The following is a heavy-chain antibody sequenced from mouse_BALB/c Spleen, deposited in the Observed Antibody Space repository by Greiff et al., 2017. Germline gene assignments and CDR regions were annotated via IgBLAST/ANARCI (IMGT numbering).Heavy chain of an antibody. CDR1: GYTFTDYE. D-gene: IGHD1-1*02. J-gene: IGHJ3*01. CDR2: IDPETGGT. Sequence: QVQLQQSGAELVKPGASVKLSCKASGYTFTDYEMHWVKQTPVHGLEWIGAIDPETGGTAYNQKFKGKATLTADKSSSTAYMELRSLTSEDSAVYYCTRRWGRFAYWGQGTLVTVSA. CDR3: TRRWGRFAY. V-gene: IGHV1-15*01.